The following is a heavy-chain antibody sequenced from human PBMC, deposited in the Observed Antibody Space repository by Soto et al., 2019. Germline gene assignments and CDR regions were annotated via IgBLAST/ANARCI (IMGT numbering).Heavy chain of an antibody. CDR2: IIPFYGST. J-gene: IGHJ4*02. CDR1: GGDFNNYV. Sequence: QVQLVQSGAEVKKPGSSVKVSCKVSGGDFNNYVITWVRQAPGQGLEWMGGIIPFYGSTNYAQNFQGRITITADGSTSTAYRELSSLMSDDTAVYYCAKEKTAYGGLAYYWGQGTLVTVSS. V-gene: IGHV1-69*01. D-gene: IGHD4-17*01. CDR3: AKEKTAYGGLAYY.